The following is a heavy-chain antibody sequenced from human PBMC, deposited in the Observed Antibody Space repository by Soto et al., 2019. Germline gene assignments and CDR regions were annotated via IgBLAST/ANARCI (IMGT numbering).Heavy chain of an antibody. D-gene: IGHD4-17*01. CDR1: VFGFSNYG. CDR2: IFYDGSKK. Sequence: PGGSLRLSCTASVFGFSNYGMHWVRQAPGKGLEWVAGIFYDGSKKFYADSVKGRFTISRDNSKNSLYLQMSSLRAEDTAVYYCARTEYGDFDLWGKGTLVTVSS. CDR3: ARTEYGDFDL. V-gene: IGHV3-30*03. J-gene: IGHJ4*02.